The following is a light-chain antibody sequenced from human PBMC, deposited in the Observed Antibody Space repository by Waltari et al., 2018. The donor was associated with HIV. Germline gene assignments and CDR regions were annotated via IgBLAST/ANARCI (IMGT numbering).Light chain of an antibody. CDR1: SSNIGSNP. Sequence: QSVLTQPPSASGTPGQRVTFSCSGSSSNIGSNPVDWYQKLPGTAPRLLICNNNQRPSGVPDRFSGSKSGTSASLAISGLQSEDEADYYCAAWDDSLNGHVLFGGGTKLTVL. CDR2: NNN. V-gene: IGLV1-44*01. CDR3: AAWDDSLNGHVL. J-gene: IGLJ2*01.